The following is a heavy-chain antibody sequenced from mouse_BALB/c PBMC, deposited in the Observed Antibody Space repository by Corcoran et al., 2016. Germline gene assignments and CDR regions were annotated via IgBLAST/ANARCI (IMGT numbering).Heavy chain of an antibody. J-gene: IGHJ3*01. CDR1: GYSFSGYY. CDR2: ISCYNGAT. CDR3: ARGGYYDYDGFPY. V-gene: IGHV1S34*01. Sequence: LGKTGASVKISCKASGYSFSGYYIHLVIQSHGKSLEWIGYISCYNGATSYNQKFKGKATFTVDTSSSTAYMQFNSLTSEDSAVFYCARGGYYDYDGFPYWGQGTLVTVSA. D-gene: IGHD2-4*01.